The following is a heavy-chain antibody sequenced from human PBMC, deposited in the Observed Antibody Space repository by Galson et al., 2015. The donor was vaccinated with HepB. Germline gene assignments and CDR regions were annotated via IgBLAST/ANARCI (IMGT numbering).Heavy chain of an antibody. J-gene: IGHJ2*01. V-gene: IGHV3-21*06. CDR2: ISSSGSYI. CDR3: ARALRGHTDWYFDL. Sequence: SLRLSCAASGFIFSTYSMSWVRQAPGKGLEWVSSISSSGSYIYYADSVKGRFTISRDNAENSLYLQMNSLRAEDTAVYYCARALRGHTDWYFDLWGRGTLVTVSS. D-gene: IGHD3-10*01. CDR1: GFIFSTYS.